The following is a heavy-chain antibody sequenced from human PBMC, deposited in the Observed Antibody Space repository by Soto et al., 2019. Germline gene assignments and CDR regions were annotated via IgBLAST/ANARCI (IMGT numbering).Heavy chain of an antibody. CDR2: IKQDGSEK. J-gene: IGHJ5*02. CDR1: GFTFSSYW. D-gene: IGHD3-10*01. CDR3: ARDAKEYYYGSGSPRSPPNWFDP. V-gene: IGHV3-7*05. Sequence: GGSLRLSCAASGFTFSSYWMSWVRQAPGKGLEWVANIKQDGSEKYYVDSVKGRFTISRDNAKNSLYLQMNSLRAEDTAVYYCARDAKEYYYGSGSPRSPPNWFDPWGQGTLVTVSS.